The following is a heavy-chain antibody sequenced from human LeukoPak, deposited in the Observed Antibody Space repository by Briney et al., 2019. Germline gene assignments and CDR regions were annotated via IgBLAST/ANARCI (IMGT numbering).Heavy chain of an antibody. J-gene: IGHJ6*03. V-gene: IGHV3-7*01. CDR3: VRQTLEYYDSSAYYPFYYHYYYVDV. D-gene: IGHD3-22*01. Sequence: GGSLRLSCAASGFTFSSYWMSWVRQAPGKGLEWVANIKEDGSEKYYVESVKGRFTISRDNAKNSLDLQMNSLRAEDTAVYYCVRQTLEYYDSSAYYPFYYHYYYVDVWGKGTTVTVSS. CDR2: IKEDGSEK. CDR1: GFTFSSYW.